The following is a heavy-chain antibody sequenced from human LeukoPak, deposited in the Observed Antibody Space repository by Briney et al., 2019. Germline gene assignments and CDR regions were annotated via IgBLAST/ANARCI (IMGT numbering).Heavy chain of an antibody. V-gene: IGHV1-8*01. CDR1: GYTFTSYD. J-gene: IGHJ3*02. CDR2: MNPNSGNT. Sequence: ASVKVSCKASGYTFTSYDINWVRQATGQGLEWMGWMNPNSGNTGYAQKFQGRVTMTTDTSTSTAYMELRSLRSDDTAVYYCARTYYYGSGRQNAFDIWGQGTMVTVSS. CDR3: ARTYYYGSGRQNAFDI. D-gene: IGHD3-10*01.